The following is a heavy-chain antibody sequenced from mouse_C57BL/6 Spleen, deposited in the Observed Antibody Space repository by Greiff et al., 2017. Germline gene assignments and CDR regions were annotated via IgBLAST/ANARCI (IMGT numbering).Heavy chain of an antibody. J-gene: IGHJ2*01. CDR3: ERRGGLSFDY. CDR1: GFTFSDYG. V-gene: IGHV5-17*01. CDR2: ISSGSSTI. Sequence: EVQVVESGGGLVKPGGSLKLSCAASGFTFSDYGMHWVRQAPEKGLAWVAYISSGSSTIYYADTVKGRFTIARDNAKNTLFLQMTSLRSEDTDVYYWERRGGLSFDYWGQGTTLTVSS.